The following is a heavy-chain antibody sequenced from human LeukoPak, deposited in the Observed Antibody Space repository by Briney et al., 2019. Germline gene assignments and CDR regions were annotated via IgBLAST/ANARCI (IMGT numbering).Heavy chain of an antibody. V-gene: IGHV4-59*01. CDR1: GSSISSYY. D-gene: IGHD3-9*01. J-gene: IGHJ4*02. Sequence: SETLSLTCTVSGSSISSYYWSWIRQPPGKGLEWIGYIYYSGSTNYNPSLKSRVTISVDTSKNQFSLKLSSVTAADTAVYYCASEAETGYWGQGTLVTVSS. CDR2: IYYSGST. CDR3: ASEAETGY.